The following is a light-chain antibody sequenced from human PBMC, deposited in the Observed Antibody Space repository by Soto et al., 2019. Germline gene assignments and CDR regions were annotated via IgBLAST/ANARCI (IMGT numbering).Light chain of an antibody. CDR3: AAWDDRPSGRV. Sequence: QSVLTQPPSASGTHGQRVTISCSGSSSNLGKNLVYWYQQLPGTAPKLLIYNNDQRPSGVPDRFSGSKSGTSASLAISGLRSEDEADYYFAAWDDRPSGRVFGGGTKLTVL. V-gene: IGLV1-47*02. CDR2: NND. CDR1: SSNLGKNL. J-gene: IGLJ3*02.